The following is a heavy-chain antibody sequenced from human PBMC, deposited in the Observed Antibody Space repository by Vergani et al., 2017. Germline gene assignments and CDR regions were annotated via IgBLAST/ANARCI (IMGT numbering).Heavy chain of an antibody. Sequence: QVQLVESGGGVVQPGGSLRLSCGASGFTFSNYGMHWVRQAPGKGLEWVTFIRYDGSNTYYADSVKGRFTISRDNSKNTLFLQMNSLRAEDTAVYYCARDLVAVAGPTGWFDPWGQGTLVTVSS. CDR3: ARDLVAVAGPTGWFDP. V-gene: IGHV3-30*02. CDR2: IRYDGSNT. D-gene: IGHD6-19*01. CDR1: GFTFSNYG. J-gene: IGHJ5*02.